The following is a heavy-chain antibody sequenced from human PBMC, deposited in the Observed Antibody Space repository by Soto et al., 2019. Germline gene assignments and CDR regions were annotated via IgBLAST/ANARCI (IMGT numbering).Heavy chain of an antibody. CDR1: GFTFNNAW. D-gene: IGHD6-25*01. CDR3: TTGVATAKFYFDF. J-gene: IGHJ4*02. Sequence: EVQLVESGGGLVKPGESLTLSCAASGFTFNNAWMSWVRQAPGTGLEWVGRIKSNADGGTAVYTPPARGRFTISRDDSKNTLFLHINSLKTEDTAVYYCTTGVATAKFYFDFWGQGTLVTVSS. V-gene: IGHV3-15*01. CDR2: IKSNADGGTA.